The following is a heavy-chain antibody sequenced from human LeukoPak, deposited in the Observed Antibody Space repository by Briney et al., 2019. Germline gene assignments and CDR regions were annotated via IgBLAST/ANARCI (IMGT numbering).Heavy chain of an antibody. Sequence: SETLSLTCTVSGGSISSSSYYWGWVRQSPGKGLEWIGSIYYSGSTYYNPSLKSRVTISVDTSKNQFSLKLSSVTAADTAVYYCAKELRDTAGFDPWGQGTLVTVSS. J-gene: IGHJ5*02. CDR3: AKELRDTAGFDP. CDR2: IYYSGST. CDR1: GGSISSSSYY. D-gene: IGHD5-18*01. V-gene: IGHV4-39*07.